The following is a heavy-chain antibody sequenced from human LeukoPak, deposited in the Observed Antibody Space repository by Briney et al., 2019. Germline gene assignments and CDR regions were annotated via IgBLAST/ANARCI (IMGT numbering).Heavy chain of an antibody. D-gene: IGHD6-13*01. V-gene: IGHV3-21*01. CDR2: ISSSSSYI. CDR3: AREDSSWSRNDY. Sequence: GGSLRLSCAASGFTFSSYSMNWVRQAPGKGLEWVSTISSSSSYIHYADSVKGRFTISRDNAKNSLYLQMNSLRAKDTAVYYCAREDSSWSRNDYWGQGTLVTVSS. J-gene: IGHJ4*02. CDR1: GFTFSSYS.